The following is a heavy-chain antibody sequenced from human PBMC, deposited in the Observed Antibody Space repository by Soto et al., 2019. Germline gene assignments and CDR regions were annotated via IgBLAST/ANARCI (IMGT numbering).Heavy chain of an antibody. CDR1: GGTFSNFA. CDR3: ARGSSSWCLDY. D-gene: IGHD6-13*01. CDR2: IIPIFGTA. J-gene: IGHJ4*02. V-gene: IGHV1-69*12. Sequence: QVQLVQSGAEVKKPGSSVKVSCKASGGTFSNFAFNWVRQAPGQGLEWMGGIIPIFGTAHYAQKFQGRVTITADESTSTAYMELSSLRSEDTAVYYCARGSSSWCLDYWGQGTLVTVSS.